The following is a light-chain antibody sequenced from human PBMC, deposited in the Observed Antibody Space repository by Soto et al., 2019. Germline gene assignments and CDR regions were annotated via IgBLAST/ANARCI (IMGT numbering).Light chain of an antibody. Sequence: EIVMTQCPSTLSVSAWERTTLSLRASQTVSSNLAWYQQKPGQAPRLLIYGASTRATGIPARFSGSGSGTDFTLTISSLEPEDFAVYYCQQRSNWPWTFGQGTKVDIK. V-gene: IGKV3-15*01. CDR2: GAS. CDR3: QQRSNWPWT. J-gene: IGKJ1*01. CDR1: QTVSSN.